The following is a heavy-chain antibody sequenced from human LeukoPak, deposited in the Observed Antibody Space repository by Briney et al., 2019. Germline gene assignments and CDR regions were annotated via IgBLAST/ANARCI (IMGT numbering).Heavy chain of an antibody. CDR3: AKDKSIAVAGTSDYFDY. CDR2: LSYDGSYK. CDR1: GFTFSSYS. Sequence: GGSLRLSCAASGFTFSSYSMNWVRQAPGKGLEWVAVLSYDGSYKYYADSVKGRFTISRDNSKNTLFMQMNSLRAEDTAVYYCAKDKSIAVAGTSDYFDYWGQGTLVTVSS. D-gene: IGHD6-19*01. J-gene: IGHJ4*02. V-gene: IGHV3-30*18.